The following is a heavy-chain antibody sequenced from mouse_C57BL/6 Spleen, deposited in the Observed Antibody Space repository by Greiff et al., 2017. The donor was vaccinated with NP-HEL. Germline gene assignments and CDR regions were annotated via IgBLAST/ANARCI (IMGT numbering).Heavy chain of an antibody. CDR1: GYTFTDYE. J-gene: IGHJ4*01. D-gene: IGHD3-2*02. V-gene: IGHV1-15*01. Sequence: VQLQQSGAELVRPGASVTLSCKASGYTFTDYEMHWVKQTPVHGLEWIGAIDPETGGTASNQKFKGKAILTADKSSSTAYMELRSLTSEDSAVYYCTRKTAQATYAMDYWGQGTSVTVSS. CDR3: TRKTAQATYAMDY. CDR2: IDPETGGT.